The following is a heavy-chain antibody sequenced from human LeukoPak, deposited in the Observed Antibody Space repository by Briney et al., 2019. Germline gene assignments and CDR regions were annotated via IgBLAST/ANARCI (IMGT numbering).Heavy chain of an antibody. D-gene: IGHD3-10*01. J-gene: IGHJ4*02. CDR1: GFTFDDYA. CDR2: ISWNSGSI. V-gene: IGHV3-9*01. CDR3: AKEITMVRGVKWFDY. Sequence: GGSLRLSCAASGFTFDDYAMHWVRQAPGKGLEWVSGISWNSGSIGYADSVKGRFTISRDNAKNSLYLQMNSLRAEDTALYYCAKEITMVRGVKWFDYWGQGTLVTVSS.